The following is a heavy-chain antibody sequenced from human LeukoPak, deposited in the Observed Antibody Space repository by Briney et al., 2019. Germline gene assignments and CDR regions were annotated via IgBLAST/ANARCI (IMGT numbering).Heavy chain of an antibody. Sequence: PGGSLRLSCAASGFTFSTYVMSWVRQAPGKGLEWVSAISGSGGSTYYADSVKGRFTISRDNSKNTLYLQMNSLRAEDTAVYYCAKDFVGRITMIVVASGYFDYWGQGTLVTVSS. V-gene: IGHV3-23*01. D-gene: IGHD3-22*01. CDR1: GFTFSTYV. CDR3: AKDFVGRITMIVVASGYFDY. J-gene: IGHJ4*02. CDR2: ISGSGGST.